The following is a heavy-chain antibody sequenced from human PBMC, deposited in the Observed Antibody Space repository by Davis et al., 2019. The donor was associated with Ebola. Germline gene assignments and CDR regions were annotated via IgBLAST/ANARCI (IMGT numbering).Heavy chain of an antibody. CDR1: GGTFSSYA. V-gene: IGHV1-69*13. CDR3: ARQKVATNVLILLRFGMDV. Sequence: SVKVSCKASGGTFSSYAISWVRQAPGQGLEWMGGIIPIFGTANYAQQFQGRVTITADESTSTAYMELSSLRSEETAGYYCARQKVATNVLILLRFGMDVWGKETTVTVSS. J-gene: IGHJ6*04. CDR2: IIPIFGTA. D-gene: IGHD5-12*01.